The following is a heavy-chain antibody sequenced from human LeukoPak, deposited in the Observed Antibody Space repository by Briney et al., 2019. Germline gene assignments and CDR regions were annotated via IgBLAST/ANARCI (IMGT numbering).Heavy chain of an antibody. CDR1: GFTFSSYA. D-gene: IGHD2/OR15-2a*01. CDR2: ISGSGDNT. Sequence: GGSLRLSCAASGFTFSSYAMSWVRQVPGKGLEWVSVISGSGDNTYYADSVKGRFTISRDNSKNMLYLQMNSLGVEDTAVYFCAKVVQTGNSMFDYWGQGTLVTVSS. J-gene: IGHJ4*02. V-gene: IGHV3-23*01. CDR3: AKVVQTGNSMFDY.